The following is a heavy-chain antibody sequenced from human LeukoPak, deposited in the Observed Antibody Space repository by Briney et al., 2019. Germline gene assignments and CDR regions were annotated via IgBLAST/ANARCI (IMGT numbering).Heavy chain of an antibody. Sequence: SETLSLTCTVSGGSISSSSYYWGWIRQPPGKGLEWIGSIYYSGSTYYNPSLKSRVTISVDTSKNQFSLKLSSVTAADTAVYYCARHRSDIVVVPAALDYWGQGTLVTVSS. D-gene: IGHD2-2*01. CDR2: IYYSGST. CDR3: ARHRSDIVVVPAALDY. CDR1: GGSISSSSYY. J-gene: IGHJ4*02. V-gene: IGHV4-39*01.